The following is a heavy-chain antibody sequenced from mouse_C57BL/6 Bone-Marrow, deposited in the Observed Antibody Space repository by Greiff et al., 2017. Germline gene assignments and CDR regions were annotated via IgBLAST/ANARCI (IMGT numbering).Heavy chain of an antibody. D-gene: IGHD1-1*01. CDR1: GYTFTNYW. CDR2: IYPGGGYT. J-gene: IGHJ4*01. V-gene: IGHV1-63*01. Sequence: QVQLQQSGAELVRPGTSVKMSCKASGYTFTNYWIGWAKQRPGHGLEWIGDIYPGGGYTNYNEKFKGKATLTADKSSSTAYMQFSSLTSEDSAIYYCARGGYYGSSLMDYWGQGTSVTVSS. CDR3: ARGGYYGSSLMDY.